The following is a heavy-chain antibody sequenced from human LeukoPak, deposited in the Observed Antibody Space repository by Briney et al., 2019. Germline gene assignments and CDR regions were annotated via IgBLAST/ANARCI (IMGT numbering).Heavy chain of an antibody. Sequence: GESLKISCKGSGYSFTSYWISWVRQMPGKGLEWMGRIDPSDSYTNYSPSFQGHVTISADKSISTAYLQWSSLKASDTAMYYCARSPRPRHSSYYYYGMDVWGQGTTVTVSS. CDR2: IDPSDSYT. V-gene: IGHV5-10-1*01. D-gene: IGHD6-13*01. J-gene: IGHJ6*02. CDR3: ARSPRPRHSSYYYYGMDV. CDR1: GYSFTSYW.